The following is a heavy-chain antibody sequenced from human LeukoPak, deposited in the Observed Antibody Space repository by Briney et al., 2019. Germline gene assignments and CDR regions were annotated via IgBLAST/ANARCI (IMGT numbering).Heavy chain of an antibody. CDR1: GFIFSNYG. CDR3: ARGGAARPDY. D-gene: IGHD6-6*01. V-gene: IGHV3-48*01. CDR2: ISSSSSSI. Sequence: GGSLRLSCAASGFIFSNYGMDWVRQAPGKGLEWVSYISSSSSSIYYADSAKGRFTISRDNAKNSLFLQMNSLRAEDTAVYYCARGGAARPDYWGQGTLVTVSS. J-gene: IGHJ4*02.